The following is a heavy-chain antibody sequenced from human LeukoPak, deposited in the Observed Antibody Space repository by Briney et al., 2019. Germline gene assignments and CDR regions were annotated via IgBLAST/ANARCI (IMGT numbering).Heavy chain of an antibody. CDR3: ARARQWLLGLGRAFDI. Sequence: PGGSLRLSCAASGFTVSSNYMSWVRQAPGKGLGWGSVIYSGGSTYYADSVKGRFTISRDNSKNTLYLQMNSLRAEDTAVYYCARARQWLLGLGRAFDIWGQGTMVTVSS. CDR2: IYSGGST. V-gene: IGHV3-53*01. CDR1: GFTVSSNY. J-gene: IGHJ3*02. D-gene: IGHD6-19*01.